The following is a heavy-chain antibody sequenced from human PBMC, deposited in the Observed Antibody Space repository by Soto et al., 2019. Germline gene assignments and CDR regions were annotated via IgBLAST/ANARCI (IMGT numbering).Heavy chain of an antibody. Sequence: QRLSCAASGFTFSSYAMSWGRQAPGKGLERVSAISGSGGSTYYADPVKSRFTISRDNSKNTLYLQMNSLRAEDTAVYYCARVGSYSFRVPYFDYWGQGTLVTVSS. CDR2: ISGSGGST. J-gene: IGHJ4*02. V-gene: IGHV3-23*01. D-gene: IGHD1-26*01. CDR3: ARVGSYSFRVPYFDY. CDR1: GFTFSSYA.